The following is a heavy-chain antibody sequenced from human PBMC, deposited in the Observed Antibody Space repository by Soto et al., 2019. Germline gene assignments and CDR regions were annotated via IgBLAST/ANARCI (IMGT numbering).Heavy chain of an antibody. V-gene: IGHV3-23*01. CDR2: ISGSGGST. D-gene: IGHD2-15*01. J-gene: IGHJ3*02. CDR1: GFTFSSYA. CDR3: ARGGIGYCSGGTCFYTAFDI. Sequence: PGGSLRLSCAASGFTFSSYAMSWVRQAPWKGLEWVSAISGSGGSTYYADSVKGRFTISRDNAKNSLYVQMNSLRVEDTAVYYCARGGIGYCSGGTCFYTAFDIWGQGSMVTVSS.